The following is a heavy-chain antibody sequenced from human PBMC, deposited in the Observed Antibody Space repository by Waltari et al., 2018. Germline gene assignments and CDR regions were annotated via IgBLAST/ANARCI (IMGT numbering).Heavy chain of an antibody. J-gene: IGHJ3*02. CDR1: GFTFSSYA. V-gene: IGHV3-23*04. CDR2: IRGSGGST. Sequence: EVQLVESGGGLVQPGGSLRLSCAAAGFTFSSYAMTWFRPPPGKGLEWVSAIRGSGGSTYYADSVKGRFNISRDNSKHTLYLQMNSLRVEDTAVYYCSKAVWYGDPQGPFDIWGQGTMVTVSS. CDR3: SKAVWYGDPQGPFDI. D-gene: IGHD4-17*01.